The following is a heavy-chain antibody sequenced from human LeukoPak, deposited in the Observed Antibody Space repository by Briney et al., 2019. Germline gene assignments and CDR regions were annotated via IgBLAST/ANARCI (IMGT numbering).Heavy chain of an antibody. D-gene: IGHD3-22*01. Sequence: PGGPLRLSCAASGFTFSSYAMSWVRQAPGKGLEWVSAISGIGGSTYYADSVKGRFTISRDNSKNTVYLQMNSLRAEDTAVYYCAKLIGSGYDVDYWGQGTLVTVSS. V-gene: IGHV3-23*01. CDR2: ISGIGGST. CDR1: GFTFSSYA. J-gene: IGHJ4*02. CDR3: AKLIGSGYDVDY.